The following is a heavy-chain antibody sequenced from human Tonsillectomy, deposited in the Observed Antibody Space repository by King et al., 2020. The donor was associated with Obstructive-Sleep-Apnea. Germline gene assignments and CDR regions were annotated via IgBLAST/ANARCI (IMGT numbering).Heavy chain of an antibody. D-gene: IGHD2-15*01. CDR3: AKVGCSGGSCYTLDY. CDR2: ISGSGGST. Sequence: VQLVESGGALVQPGGSLRLSCAASEFTFSNYAMSWVRQAPGKGLEWVSGISGSGGSTYFADSVKGRLTISRDNSKNTLYLQMNTLRAEDTAVYYCAKVGCSGGSCYTLDYWGQGTLVTVSS. J-gene: IGHJ4*02. CDR1: EFTFSNYA. V-gene: IGHV3-23*04.